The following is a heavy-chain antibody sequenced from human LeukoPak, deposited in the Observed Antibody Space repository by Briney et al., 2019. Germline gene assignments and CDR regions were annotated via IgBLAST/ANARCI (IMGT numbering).Heavy chain of an antibody. D-gene: IGHD6-13*01. Sequence: SETLSLTCAVYGGSFSGYYWSWIRQPPGKGLEWIGEINHSGSTNYNPPLKSRVTISVDTSKNQFSLKLSSVTAADTAVYYCAREGRSGWYPFWGQGTLVTVSS. CDR3: AREGRSGWYPF. CDR2: INHSGST. J-gene: IGHJ4*02. V-gene: IGHV4-34*01. CDR1: GGSFSGYY.